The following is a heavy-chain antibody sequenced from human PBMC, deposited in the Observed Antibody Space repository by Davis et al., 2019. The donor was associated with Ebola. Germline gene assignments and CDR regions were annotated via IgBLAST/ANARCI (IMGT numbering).Heavy chain of an antibody. CDR3: ARGSLSDSSPIDY. V-gene: IGHV4-39*01. D-gene: IGHD3-22*01. J-gene: IGHJ4*02. CDR1: GGSISSSSYY. CDR2: IYYRGST. Sequence: SETLSLTCTVSGGSISSSSYYWGWIRQPPGKGLEWIGSIYYRGSTYYTPSLQSRVTISVDTSKNQFSLKLNSVTATDTAVYYCARGSLSDSSPIDYWGQGTLVTVSS.